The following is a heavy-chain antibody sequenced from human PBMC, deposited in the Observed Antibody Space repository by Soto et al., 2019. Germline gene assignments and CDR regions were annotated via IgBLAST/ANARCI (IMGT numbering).Heavy chain of an antibody. CDR1: GGTFSSYA. CDR2: IIPIFGTA. CDR3: ARHPGGRGYYYGMDV. D-gene: IGHD2-15*01. Sequence: QVQLVQSGAEVKKPGSSVKVSCKASGGTFSSYAISWVRQAPGQGLEWMGGIIPIFGTANYAQKFQGRVRIIADESTITAYMELSSLRSEDTAVYYCARHPGGRGYYYGMDVWGQGTTVTVSS. J-gene: IGHJ6*02. V-gene: IGHV1-69*12.